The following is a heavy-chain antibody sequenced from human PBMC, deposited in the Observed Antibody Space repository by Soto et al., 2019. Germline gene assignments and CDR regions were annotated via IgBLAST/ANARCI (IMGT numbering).Heavy chain of an antibody. Sequence: QPGGSLRLSCAASGFTFSSYGMHWVRQAPGKGLEWVAVIWYDGSNKYYADSVKGRFTISRDNSKNTLYLQMNSLRAEDTAVYYCAREELVQFVSWFDPWGQGTLVTVSS. CDR2: IWYDGSNK. CDR1: GFTFSSYG. J-gene: IGHJ5*02. CDR3: AREELVQFVSWFDP. D-gene: IGHD6-13*01. V-gene: IGHV3-33*01.